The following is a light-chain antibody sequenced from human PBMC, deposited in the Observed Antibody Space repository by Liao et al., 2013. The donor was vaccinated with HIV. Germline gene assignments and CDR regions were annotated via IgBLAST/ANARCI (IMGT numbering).Light chain of an antibody. Sequence: SYVLTQPPSVSVAPGKAARITCGGNNIGSKSVHWYQQKPGQAPVLVISYDSDRPSGIPERFSGSGSKSGNKAILTVSGVEAGDEADYYCQVWDRASDHAVFGGGTKLTVL. CDR2: YDS. J-gene: IGLJ3*02. V-gene: IGLV3-21*04. CDR1: NIGSKS. CDR3: QVWDRASDHAV.